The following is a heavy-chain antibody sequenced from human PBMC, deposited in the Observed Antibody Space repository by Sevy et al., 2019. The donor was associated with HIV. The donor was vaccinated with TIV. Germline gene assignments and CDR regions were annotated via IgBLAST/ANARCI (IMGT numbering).Heavy chain of an antibody. D-gene: IGHD4-17*01. CDR3: ARHESQGDYPLDL. CDR1: GGSISDYY. J-gene: IGHJ4*02. CDR2: IHYSGVT. Sequence: SETLSLTCGVSGGSISDYYWSWIRQPPGKGLEFIGWIHYSGVTDYNPSLSSRVSMSVDMSRNQFSLKVFSLTAADTAVYYRARHESQGDYPLDLWGQGTLVTVSS. V-gene: IGHV4-59*08.